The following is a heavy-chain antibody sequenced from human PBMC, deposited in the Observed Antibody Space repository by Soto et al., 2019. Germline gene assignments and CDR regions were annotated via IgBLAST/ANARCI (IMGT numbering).Heavy chain of an antibody. CDR3: ARSLEGATVTNWFDP. CDR1: ADTFNSYS. V-gene: IGHV1-69*01. CDR2: ITPVFGTA. Sequence: QVQLVQSGAEVKKPGSSVKVSCKASADTFNSYSLSWLRQAPGQRLEWMGGITPVFGTADYAQSFEDRLTTTADDTTSTVYMKRSSLRSDDTAVYYCARSLEGATVTNWFDPWGQAALVTVSS. J-gene: IGHJ5*02. D-gene: IGHD4-17*01.